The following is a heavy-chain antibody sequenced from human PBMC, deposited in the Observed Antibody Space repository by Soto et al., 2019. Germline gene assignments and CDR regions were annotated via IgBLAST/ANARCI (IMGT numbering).Heavy chain of an antibody. V-gene: IGHV4-39*01. CDR3: ARLLLFWEWLWGPVWFDP. D-gene: IGHD3-3*01. Sequence: PSETLSLTCTVSGGSISSYYWGWIRQPPGKGLEWIGSIYYSGSTYYNPSLKSRVTISVDTSKNQFSLKLSSVTAADPAVYYCARLLLFWEWLWGPVWFDPWGQGTLVTVSS. CDR2: IYYSGST. CDR1: GGSISSYY. J-gene: IGHJ5*02.